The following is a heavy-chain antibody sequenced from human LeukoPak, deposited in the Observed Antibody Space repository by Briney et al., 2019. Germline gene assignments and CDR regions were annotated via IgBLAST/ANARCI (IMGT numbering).Heavy chain of an antibody. Sequence: PSETLSLPCTVSGGSISSSSYYWGWIRQPPGKGLEWIGSIYYSGSTYYNPSLKSRVTISVDTSKNQFSLKLSSVTAADTAVYYCARVSSGYIGYWGQGTLVTVSS. CDR3: ARVSSGYIGY. V-gene: IGHV4-39*07. CDR2: IYYSGST. CDR1: GGSISSSSYY. J-gene: IGHJ4*02. D-gene: IGHD3-22*01.